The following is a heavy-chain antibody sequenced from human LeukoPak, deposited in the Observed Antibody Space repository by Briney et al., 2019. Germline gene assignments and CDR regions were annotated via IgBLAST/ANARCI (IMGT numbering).Heavy chain of an antibody. J-gene: IGHJ5*02. Sequence: ASETLSLTCTVSGGSISSYYWSWIRQPPGKGLEWIGYVYYSGTTNYNPSLKSRITISLDTSKDQFSLKLTSVTAADTAVYYCAGDERRRSYGHWFDPWGQGTLVTVSS. CDR3: AGDERRRSYGHWFDP. CDR2: VYYSGTT. V-gene: IGHV4-59*01. D-gene: IGHD3-16*01. CDR1: GGSISSYY.